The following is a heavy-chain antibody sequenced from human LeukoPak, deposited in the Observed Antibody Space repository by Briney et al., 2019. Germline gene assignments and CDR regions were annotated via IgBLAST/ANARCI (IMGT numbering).Heavy chain of an antibody. CDR2: IKQDGSEK. V-gene: IGHV3-7*01. Sequence: PGGSLRLSCAASGFTFSSYWMSWVRQAPGKGLEWVANIKQDGSEKYYVDSMKGRLTISRDNAKNSLYLQMNSLRAEDTAVYYCARSPGIVGATVPVDYWGQGTLVTVSS. J-gene: IGHJ4*02. CDR1: GFTFSSYW. D-gene: IGHD1-26*01. CDR3: ARSPGIVGATVPVDY.